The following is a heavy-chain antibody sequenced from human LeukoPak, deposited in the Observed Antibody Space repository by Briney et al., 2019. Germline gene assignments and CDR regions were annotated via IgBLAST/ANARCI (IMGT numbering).Heavy chain of an antibody. D-gene: IGHD3-3*01. J-gene: IGHJ4*02. CDR3: ARGITIFGVVSSFDY. CDR2: ISAYNGNT. V-gene: IGHV1-18*01. CDR1: GYTFTSYG. Sequence: VASVKVSCKASGYTFTSYGISWVRQAPGQGLEWMGWISAYNGNTNYAQKLQGRVTMTTDTSTSTAYMELRSLRSDDTAVYYCARGITIFGVVSSFDYWGQGTLVTVSS.